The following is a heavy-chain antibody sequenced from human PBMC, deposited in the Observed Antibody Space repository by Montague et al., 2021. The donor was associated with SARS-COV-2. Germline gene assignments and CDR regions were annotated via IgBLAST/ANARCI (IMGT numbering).Heavy chain of an antibody. CDR3: ARWRWQHSEFGD. Sequence: SLRLSCAASGFTFNNYTMSWVRQAPGKGLEWVATIRGSGAEIYYVPSLKGRFTISRDNARNSLFLQMSSLRADDTALYYCARWRWQHSEFGDWGQGTLVTVSS. V-gene: IGHV3-21*06. J-gene: IGHJ4*02. CDR1: GFTFNNYT. D-gene: IGHD5-24*01. CDR2: IRGSGAEI.